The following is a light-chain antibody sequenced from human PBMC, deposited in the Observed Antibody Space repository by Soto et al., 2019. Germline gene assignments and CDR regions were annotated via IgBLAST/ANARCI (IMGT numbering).Light chain of an antibody. V-gene: IGKV4-1*01. CDR2: WAC. CDR1: QSILYTSSKRNY. J-gene: IGKJ1*01. Sequence: DIVMTQSPDSLAVSLGERATLNCKSSQSILYTSSKRNYLAWYQYKPGQPPKLLLYWACTRESGVPARFSVSGSETDFTLTITGVQAEDVAVYYCHNYYSNPQTFGEGTRVEIK. CDR3: HNYYSNPQT.